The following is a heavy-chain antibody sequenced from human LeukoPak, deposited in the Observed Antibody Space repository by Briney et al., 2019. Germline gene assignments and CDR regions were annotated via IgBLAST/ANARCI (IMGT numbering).Heavy chain of an antibody. CDR1: GGSFSGYY. CDR2: VNHSGST. Sequence: SETLSLPCAVYGGSFSGYYWSWIRQPPGKGLEWIGEVNHSGSTNYNPSLKSRVTISVDTPKNQFSLKLSSVTAADTAVYYCARESPSYSSSSRGYLRDYWGQGTLVTVSS. CDR3: ARESPSYSSSSRGYLRDY. V-gene: IGHV4-34*01. D-gene: IGHD6-6*01. J-gene: IGHJ4*02.